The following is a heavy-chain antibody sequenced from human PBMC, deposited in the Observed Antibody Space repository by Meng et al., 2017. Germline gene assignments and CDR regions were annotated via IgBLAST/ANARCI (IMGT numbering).Heavy chain of an antibody. J-gene: IGHJ4*02. Sequence: GQLQVVGPGLVKPSGSLSLTCAVSGGSISSSNWWSGVRQPPGKGLEWIGEIYHSGSTNYNPSLKSRVTISVDKSKNQFSLKLSSVTAADTAVYYCARDTNGYCSGGSCYALVNWGQGTLVTVSS. CDR2: IYHSGST. CDR3: ARDTNGYCSGGSCYALVN. CDR1: GGSISSSNW. V-gene: IGHV4-4*02. D-gene: IGHD2-15*01.